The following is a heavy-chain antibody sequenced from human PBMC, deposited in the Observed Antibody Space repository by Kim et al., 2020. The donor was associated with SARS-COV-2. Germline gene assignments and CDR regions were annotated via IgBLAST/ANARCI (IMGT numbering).Heavy chain of an antibody. CDR2: SGGST. CDR3: ARAVFGY. V-gene: IGHV1-46*01. D-gene: IGHD3-10*02. J-gene: IGHJ4*02. Sequence: SGGSTRYAQKFQGRVPMTRDTSASTVYMELRSLRSEDTAVYYCARAVFGYWGQGTLVTVSS.